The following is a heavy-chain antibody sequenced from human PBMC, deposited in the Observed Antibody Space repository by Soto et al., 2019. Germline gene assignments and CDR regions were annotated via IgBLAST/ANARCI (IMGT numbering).Heavy chain of an antibody. J-gene: IGHJ4*02. CDR2: IIPIFGTA. V-gene: IGHV1-69*05. CDR3: AKEYYGDYALDY. CDR1: GGTFSSYA. Sequence: GASVKVSCKASGGTFSSYAISWVRQAPGQGLEWMGGIIPIFGTANYAQKFQGRFTISRDNSKNTLYLQMNSLRAEDTAVYYCAKEYYGDYALDYWGQGTLVTVSS. D-gene: IGHD4-17*01.